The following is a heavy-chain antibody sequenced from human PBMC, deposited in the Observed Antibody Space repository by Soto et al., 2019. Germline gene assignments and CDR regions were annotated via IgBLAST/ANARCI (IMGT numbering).Heavy chain of an antibody. D-gene: IGHD5-12*01. CDR2: ISWNSGSI. CDR1: GFMFDDYG. Sequence: SLRLSCVASGFMFDDYGMHWVRQGPGKGLEWVSGISWNSGSIGYAEFVKGRFTISRDNAKNSLYLQMNSLRAEDTALYYCARSRSTRQPFDHWGRGTLVTVSS. J-gene: IGHJ5*02. V-gene: IGHV3-9*01. CDR3: ARSRSTRQPFDH.